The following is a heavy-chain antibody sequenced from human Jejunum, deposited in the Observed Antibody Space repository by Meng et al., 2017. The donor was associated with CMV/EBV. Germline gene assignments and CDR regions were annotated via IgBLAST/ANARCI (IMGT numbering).Heavy chain of an antibody. Sequence: TFVHYAMTWVRQAPGKGLEWVSAIGGRGDTKYAESVKGRFIISRDNSKNTLHLQMNSLGVEDTAIYYCAKDGTFYDFWSAFNWFDSWGQGTLVTVSS. CDR2: IGGRGDT. J-gene: IGHJ5*01. V-gene: IGHV3-23*01. CDR1: TFVHYA. CDR3: AKDGTFYDFWSAFNWFDS. D-gene: IGHD3-3*01.